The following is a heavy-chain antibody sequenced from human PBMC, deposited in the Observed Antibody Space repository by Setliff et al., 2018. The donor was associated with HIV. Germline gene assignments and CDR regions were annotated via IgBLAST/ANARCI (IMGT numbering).Heavy chain of an antibody. V-gene: IGHV4-61*09. J-gene: IGHJ4*02. D-gene: IGHD3-10*01. Sequence: PSETLSLTCTVSGGSISSGSYYWSWIRQPAGKGLEWIGHIYTSGSTNYNPSLKSRVTISVDTSKNQFSLKLSPVTAADTAVYYCARDIRFGELAFDYWGQGTLVTVSS. CDR1: GGSISSGSYY. CDR2: IYTSGST. CDR3: ARDIRFGELAFDY.